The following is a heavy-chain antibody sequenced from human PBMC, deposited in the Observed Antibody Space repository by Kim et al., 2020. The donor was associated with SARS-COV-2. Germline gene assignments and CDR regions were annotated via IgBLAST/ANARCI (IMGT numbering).Heavy chain of an antibody. CDR1: GGSISSYY. CDR2: IYTSGST. Sequence: SETLSLTCTVSGGSISSYYWSWIRQPAGKGLEWIGRIYTSGSTNYNPSLKSRVTMSVDTSKNQFSLKLSSVTAADTAMYYCAFGVGATFGQYFQHWGQGTLVTVSS. CDR3: AFGVGATFGQYFQH. V-gene: IGHV4-4*07. D-gene: IGHD1-26*01. J-gene: IGHJ1*01.